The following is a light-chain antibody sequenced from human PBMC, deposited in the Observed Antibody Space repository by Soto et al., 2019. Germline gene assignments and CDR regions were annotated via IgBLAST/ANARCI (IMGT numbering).Light chain of an antibody. CDR3: SSYTNNSTYV. CDR2: EVS. CDR1: SSDVGGYNY. V-gene: IGLV2-14*01. J-gene: IGLJ1*01. Sequence: QSGLAPPSSVSESAGQSITISCTVTSSDVGGYNYVSWYQQHPGNAPKLMIYEVSNRPSGVSNRFSGSKSGNTASLTISGLQAEDEADYYCSSYTNNSTYVFGPGTKVTVL.